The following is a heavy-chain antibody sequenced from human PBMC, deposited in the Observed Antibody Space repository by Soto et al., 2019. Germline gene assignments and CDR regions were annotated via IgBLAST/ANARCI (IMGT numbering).Heavy chain of an antibody. J-gene: IGHJ4*02. D-gene: IGHD1-26*01. CDR3: ARSSEVGYFDY. V-gene: IGHV1-69*06. Sequence: WASVKVSCKASGGTFSSYAISWVRQAPGQGLEWMGGIIPIFGTANYAQKFQGRVTITADKSTSTAYMELSSLRSEDTAVYYCARSSEVGYFDYWGQGTLVTVSS. CDR1: GGTFSSYA. CDR2: IIPIFGTA.